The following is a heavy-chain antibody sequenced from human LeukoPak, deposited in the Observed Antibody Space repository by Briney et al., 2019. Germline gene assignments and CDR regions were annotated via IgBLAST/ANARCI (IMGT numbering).Heavy chain of an antibody. V-gene: IGHV1-2*02. CDR2: INPNSGGT. D-gene: IGHD2-15*01. Sequence: ASVKVSCKASGYTFTGYYMHWVRQAPGQGLEWMGWINPNSGGTNYAQKFQGRVTMTRDTSISTAYMELSRLRSDDTAVYYCARSARGGYCSGASCYSGEDYWGQGTLVTVSS. CDR1: GYTFTGYY. J-gene: IGHJ4*02. CDR3: ARSARGGYCSGASCYSGEDY.